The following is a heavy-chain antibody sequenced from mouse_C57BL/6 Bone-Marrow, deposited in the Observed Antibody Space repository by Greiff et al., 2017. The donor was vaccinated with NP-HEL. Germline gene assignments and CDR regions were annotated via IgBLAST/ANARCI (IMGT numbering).Heavy chain of an antibody. Sequence: EVQLQQSGPELVKPGASVKISCKASGYSFTDYNMNWVKQSNGKSLEWIGVINPSYGTTSYNQKFKGKATLTVDQSSSTAYMQLNSLTSEDSAVYYCARGGDYDDYYAMDYWGQGTSVTVSS. D-gene: IGHD2-4*01. CDR1: GYSFTDYN. V-gene: IGHV1-39*01. CDR3: ARGGDYDDYYAMDY. J-gene: IGHJ4*01. CDR2: INPSYGTT.